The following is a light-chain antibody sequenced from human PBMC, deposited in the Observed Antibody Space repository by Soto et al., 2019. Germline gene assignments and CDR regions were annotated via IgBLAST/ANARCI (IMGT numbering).Light chain of an antibody. Sequence: EIVLTQSPGTLSLSPGERATLSCRASQSVSNNYLAWYQQKPGQVPRLFIYGASRRATGIPDRFSGSGSGTEFTLTISSLQSEDFAVYYCQQYNNWPETFGQGTKVDIK. CDR1: QSVSNN. CDR2: GAS. V-gene: IGKV3D-15*01. CDR3: QQYNNWPET. J-gene: IGKJ1*01.